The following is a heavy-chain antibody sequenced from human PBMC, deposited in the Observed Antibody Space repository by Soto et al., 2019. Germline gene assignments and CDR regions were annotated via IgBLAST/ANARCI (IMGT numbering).Heavy chain of an antibody. J-gene: IGHJ6*02. Sequence: PGGSLRLSCAASGFSFSDYYMSWIRQAPGKGLEWVSYISTTSGFTKYADSVKGRFTISRDNAKNSLYLQMNSLRAEDTAVYYCARDLFAGVWSQGTTDIVSS. CDR3: ARDLFAGV. CDR2: ISTTSGFT. D-gene: IGHD3-16*01. V-gene: IGHV3-11*05. CDR1: GFSFSDYY.